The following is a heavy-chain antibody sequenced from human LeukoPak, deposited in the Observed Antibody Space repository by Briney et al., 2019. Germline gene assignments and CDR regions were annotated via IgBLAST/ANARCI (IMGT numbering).Heavy chain of an antibody. V-gene: IGHV1-2*02. CDR1: GYTFTGYY. D-gene: IGHD2-2*01. J-gene: IGHJ5*02. CDR3: ARGGFIVVVPAAHNWFDT. CDR2: INPNSGGT. Sequence: ASVKVSCNSSGYTFTGYYMHWVRQAPGQGLEWMGWINPNSGGTNYAQKFQGRVTMTRDTSISTAYMELSRLRSDDTAVYYCARGGFIVVVPAAHNWFDTWGQGTLVTVSS.